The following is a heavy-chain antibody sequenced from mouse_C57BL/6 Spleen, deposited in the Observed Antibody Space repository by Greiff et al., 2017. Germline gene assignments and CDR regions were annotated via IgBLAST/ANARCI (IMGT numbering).Heavy chain of an antibody. CDR3: AREDEYGYFDV. V-gene: IGHV1-59*01. CDR1: GYTFTSYW. D-gene: IGHD2-10*02. J-gene: IGHJ1*03. CDR2: IDPSDSYT. Sequence: VQLQQPGAELVRPGTSVKLSCKASGYTFTSYWMHWVKQRPGQGLEWIGVIDPSDSYTNYNQKFKGKATLTVDTSSSTAYMQLSSLTSEDSAVYYWAREDEYGYFDVWGTGTTVTVSS.